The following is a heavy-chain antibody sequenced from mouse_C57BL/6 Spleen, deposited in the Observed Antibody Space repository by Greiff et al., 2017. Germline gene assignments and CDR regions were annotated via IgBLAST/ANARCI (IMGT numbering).Heavy chain of an antibody. Sequence: VQLQQSGPELVKPGASVKISCKASGYAFSSSWMNWVKQRPGKGLEWIGRIYPGDGDTNYNGKFKGQATLTADKSSSTAYMQLSSLTSEDSAVYFCARDYYGSPSYAMDYWGQGTSVTVSS. V-gene: IGHV1-82*01. CDR2: IYPGDGDT. CDR3: ARDYYGSPSYAMDY. CDR1: GYAFSSSW. J-gene: IGHJ4*01. D-gene: IGHD1-1*01.